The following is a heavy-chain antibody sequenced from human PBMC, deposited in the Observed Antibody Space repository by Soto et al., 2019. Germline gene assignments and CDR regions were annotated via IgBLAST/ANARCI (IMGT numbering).Heavy chain of an antibody. CDR1: GGSITSGRYY. D-gene: IGHD3-10*01. V-gene: IGHV4-31*03. Sequence: SETLSLTCTVSGGSITSGRYYWSWLRLYSGKGLEWIGYIYYSGSTYYNPSLNRRVYISADTSRNQFSLSLSSVTAADTAAYYCARVLGDDTKLRGPFAYWGLGTLVTVSS. J-gene: IGHJ4*02. CDR3: ARVLGDDTKLRGPFAY. CDR2: IYYSGST.